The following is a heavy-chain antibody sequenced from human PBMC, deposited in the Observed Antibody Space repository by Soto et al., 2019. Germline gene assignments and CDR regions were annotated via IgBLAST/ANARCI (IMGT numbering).Heavy chain of an antibody. CDR1: GFTFSSYW. D-gene: IGHD4-17*01. J-gene: IGHJ1*01. V-gene: IGHV3-7*01. CDR3: ARGDYGDYVVPEYFQH. Sequence: GGSLRLSCAASGFTFSSYWMSWVRQAPGKGLEWVANIKQDGSEKYYVDSVKGRFTISRDNAKNSLYLQMNSLRAEDTAVYYCARGDYGDYVVPEYFQHWGQGTLVTVSS. CDR2: IKQDGSEK.